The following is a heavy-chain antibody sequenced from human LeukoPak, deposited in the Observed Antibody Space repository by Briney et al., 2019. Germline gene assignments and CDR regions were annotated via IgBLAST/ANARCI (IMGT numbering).Heavy chain of an antibody. J-gene: IGHJ4*02. CDR2: INHSGST. CDR1: GGSFSGYY. Sequence: SETLSLTCAVYGGSFSGYYWSWIRQPPGKGLEWIGEINHSGSTNYNPSLKSRVTISLDTSKSHFSLKLSSVTAADTAVYYCARGIVPRPHDYWGQGTLVTVSS. V-gene: IGHV4-34*01. D-gene: IGHD2/OR15-2a*01. CDR3: ARGIVPRPHDY.